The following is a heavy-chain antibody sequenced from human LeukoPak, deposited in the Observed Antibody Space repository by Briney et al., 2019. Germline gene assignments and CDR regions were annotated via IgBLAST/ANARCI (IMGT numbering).Heavy chain of an antibody. CDR2: IIPIFGTA. CDR1: GYTFASYA. D-gene: IGHD3-3*01. V-gene: IGHV1-69*13. Sequence: ASVTVSCKASGYTFASYAISWVRQAPGQGLEWMGGIIPIFGTANYAQKFQGRVTITADESTSTAYMELSSLRSEDTAVYYCARGPKYYDFWSGYYPNWFDPWGQGTLVTVSS. J-gene: IGHJ5*02. CDR3: ARGPKYYDFWSGYYPNWFDP.